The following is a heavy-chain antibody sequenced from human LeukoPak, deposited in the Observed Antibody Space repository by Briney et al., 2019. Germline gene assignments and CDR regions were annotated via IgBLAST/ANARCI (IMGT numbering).Heavy chain of an antibody. D-gene: IGHD3-10*01. CDR1: GYTLTELS. J-gene: IGHJ3*02. CDR3: ATDLNYYGSGSYYLNI. Sequence: ASVKVSCKVSGYTLTELSMHWVRQAPGKGLEWMGSFAPEDGETIYVQKFQGRVTMTEDTSTDTAYMELSSLRSEDTAVYYCATDLNYYGSGSYYLNIWGQGTMVTVSS. CDR2: FAPEDGET. V-gene: IGHV1-24*01.